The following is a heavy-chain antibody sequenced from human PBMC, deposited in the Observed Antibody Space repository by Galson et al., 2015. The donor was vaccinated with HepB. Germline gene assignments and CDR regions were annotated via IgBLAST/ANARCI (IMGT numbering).Heavy chain of an antibody. J-gene: IGHJ1*01. D-gene: IGHD2-2*01. CDR1: AGTFNNYA. Sequence: SVKVSCKASAGTFNNYAISWVRQAPGQGLEWMGGIIAVFGTSNYAHNFQGRVTITADKSTATTYMELNSLRSEDTAVYYCAREVDCGRTSCQGYFQHWGQGTPVTVSS. V-gene: IGHV1-69*06. CDR3: AREVDCGRTSCQGYFQH. CDR2: IIAVFGTS.